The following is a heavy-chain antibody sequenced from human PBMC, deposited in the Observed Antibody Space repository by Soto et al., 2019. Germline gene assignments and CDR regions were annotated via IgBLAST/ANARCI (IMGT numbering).Heavy chain of an antibody. CDR2: IYYSGST. Sequence: TSETLSRTCTVSGGSISSSSYYWGWIRQPPGKGLEWIGSIYYSGSTYYNPSLKSRVTISVDTSKNQFSLKLSSVTAADTAVYYCASLVLSYCGGDCYSPWGQGTLVTVSS. D-gene: IGHD2-21*02. CDR3: ASLVLSYCGGDCYSP. V-gene: IGHV4-39*01. CDR1: GGSISSSSYY. J-gene: IGHJ5*02.